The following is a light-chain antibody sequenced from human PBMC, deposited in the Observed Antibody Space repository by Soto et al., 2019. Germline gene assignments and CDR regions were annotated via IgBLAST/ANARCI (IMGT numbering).Light chain of an antibody. CDR2: DAY. CDR3: QQRGKWPST. V-gene: IGKV3-11*01. CDR1: QSVNRY. J-gene: IGKJ2*02. Sequence: VLAQSQDTLSLTPWEAATLSCCARQSVNRYVAWYQQKLGQAPRLLIYDAYTRATGVGARFTGSGSATDFSLTITSLEPEDFAVYYCQQRGKWPSTFGQGTKVEIK.